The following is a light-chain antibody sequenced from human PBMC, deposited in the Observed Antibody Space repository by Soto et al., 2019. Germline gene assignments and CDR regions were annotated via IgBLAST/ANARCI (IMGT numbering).Light chain of an antibody. CDR3: QQTLSLPPT. Sequence: DIQMTQSPSSVSASVGDRVTITCRASQAIVSWLAWYQQKPGEAPKLLIFTGSLLHSGVPPRFSGSGSGTDFTLTISSLQPEDFATYYCQQTLSLPPTFGQGTKV. V-gene: IGKV1-12*01. CDR2: TGS. CDR1: QAIVSW. J-gene: IGKJ1*01.